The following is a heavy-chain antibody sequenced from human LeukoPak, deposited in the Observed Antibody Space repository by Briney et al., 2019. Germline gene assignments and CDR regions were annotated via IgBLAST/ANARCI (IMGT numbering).Heavy chain of an antibody. J-gene: IGHJ4*02. Sequence: PGESLKSSCKASGYTFTHQWIGWVRQMSGSGLEWMGIIYPRDSDTIYSPSFQGHVTISADTSINTAYLEWSSLEASDTAIYYCAKHSDVIGAIWGQGTLVTVSS. D-gene: IGHD3-10*01. CDR2: IYPRDSDT. CDR1: GYTFTHQW. CDR3: AKHSDVIGAI. V-gene: IGHV5-51*01.